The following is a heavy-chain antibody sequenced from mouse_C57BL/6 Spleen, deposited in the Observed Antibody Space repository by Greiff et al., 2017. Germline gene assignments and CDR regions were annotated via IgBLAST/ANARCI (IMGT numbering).Heavy chain of an antibody. J-gene: IGHJ2*01. CDR3: ARQDYYLDY. V-gene: IGHV1-18*01. CDR2: INPNNGGT. CDR1: GYTFTDYN. Sequence: EVKLVESGPELVKPGASVKIPCKASGYTFTDYNMDWVKQSHGKSLEWIGDINPNNGGTIYNQKFKGKATLTVDKSSSTAYMELRSLTSEDTAVYYCARQDYYLDYWGQGTTLTVSS. D-gene: IGHD2-1*01.